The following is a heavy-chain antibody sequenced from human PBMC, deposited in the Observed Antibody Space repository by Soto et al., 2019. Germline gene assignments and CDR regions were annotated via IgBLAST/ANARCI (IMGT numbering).Heavy chain of an antibody. J-gene: IGHJ4*02. CDR1: GFTFINAW. V-gene: IGHV3-15*01. D-gene: IGHD2-21*02. Sequence: PGRALRLSCAASGFTFINAWMSWVRQTPGKGLEWVAHIKKRTDGGTTDYAAFVKGRFTISRDDSKNTLFLQMSGLKTEDTAVYYCTTVETGGRDYWGQGTLVTVSS. CDR2: IKKRTDGGTT. CDR3: TTVETGGRDY.